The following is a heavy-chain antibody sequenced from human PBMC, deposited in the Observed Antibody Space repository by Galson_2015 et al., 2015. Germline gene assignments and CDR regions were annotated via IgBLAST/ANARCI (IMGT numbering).Heavy chain of an antibody. J-gene: IGHJ2*01. CDR2: IKQGGSEK. CDR1: GLSFSSYW. D-gene: IGHD4-23*01. CDR3: ARGAFPTTVVTPYGYFDL. V-gene: IGHV3-7*04. Sequence: SLRLSCAASGLSFSSYWMSWVRQPPGKGLEWVASIKQGGSEKYYLDSVKGRFTISRDNAQNSLYLQMNSLRVEDATVYYCARGAFPTTVVTPYGYFDLWGRGTLVSVSS.